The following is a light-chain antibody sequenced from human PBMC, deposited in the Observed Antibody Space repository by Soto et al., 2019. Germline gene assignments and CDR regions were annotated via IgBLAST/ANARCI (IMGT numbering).Light chain of an antibody. V-gene: IGLV2-14*03. CDR3: SSYTSSISYV. Sequence: QSVLTQPASVSGSPGQSITISCTGTSSDVGGYNYVSWYQSHPGEAPKLIIYDVSNRPSGVSDRFSGSKSGNTASLTIPGLQAEDEADYYCSSYTSSISYVFGTGTRSPT. CDR2: DVS. CDR1: SSDVGGYNY. J-gene: IGLJ1*01.